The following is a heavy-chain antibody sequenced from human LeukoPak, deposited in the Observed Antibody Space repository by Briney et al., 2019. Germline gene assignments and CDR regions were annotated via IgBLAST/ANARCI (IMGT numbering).Heavy chain of an antibody. J-gene: IGHJ6*02. CDR3: ARVGAPLGYYYYGMDV. CDR1: GFTFSSYG. Sequence: GGSLRLSCAASGFTFSSYGMHWVRQAPGKGLEWVAVIWYDGSNKYYADSVKGRFTISGDNSKNTLYLQMNSLRAEDTAVYYCARVGAPLGYYYYGMDVWGQGTTVTVSS. D-gene: IGHD1-26*01. V-gene: IGHV3-33*01. CDR2: IWYDGSNK.